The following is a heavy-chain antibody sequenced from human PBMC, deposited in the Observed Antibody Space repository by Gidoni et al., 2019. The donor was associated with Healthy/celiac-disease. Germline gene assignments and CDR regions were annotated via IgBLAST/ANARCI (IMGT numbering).Heavy chain of an antibody. CDR1: AGHFTSYS. V-gene: IGHV1-69*01. CDR3: ARDPPSGSYDSSGYDFDY. CDR2: IIPICGTA. Sequence: QVQLVQSGAEVKKPGSSVKVSCTASAGHFTSYSISWVRQAPGQGLGWVGWIIPICGTANYAQKFQGRVTITADESTSTAYMELSSLRSEDTAVYYCARDPPSGSYDSSGYDFDYWGQGTLVTVSS. D-gene: IGHD3-22*01. J-gene: IGHJ4*02.